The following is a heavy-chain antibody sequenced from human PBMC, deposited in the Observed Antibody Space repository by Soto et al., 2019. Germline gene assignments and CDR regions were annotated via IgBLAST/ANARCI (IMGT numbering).Heavy chain of an antibody. CDR3: ARVGGVGAPPGADY. J-gene: IGHJ4*02. Sequence: QVQLVQSGAEVKKPGSSVKVSCKASGGIFSSYAISWLRQAPGQGLEWMGAVIPILGQAYYAQNFQDRVTITAGESTRTAYMDLISLRSDDTAVYFCARVGGVGAPPGADYWGQGTLVTVSS. CDR2: VIPILGQA. D-gene: IGHD1-26*01. V-gene: IGHV1-69*01. CDR1: GGIFSSYA.